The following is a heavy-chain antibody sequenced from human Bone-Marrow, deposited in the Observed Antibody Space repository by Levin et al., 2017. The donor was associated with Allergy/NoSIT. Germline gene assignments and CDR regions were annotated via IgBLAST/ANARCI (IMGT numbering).Heavy chain of an antibody. CDR1: GFSLSSNGVG. CDR2: IYWDDDK. CDR3: ANHKFWFGEFPFDF. J-gene: IGHJ4*02. D-gene: IGHD3-10*01. V-gene: IGHV2-5*02. Sequence: SGPTLVKPTQTLTLTCTFSGFSLSSNGVGVGWIRQAPGKALEWLALIYWDDDKRYSPSLKSRLNITKDTSKNQVVLTMTNMSPVDTGTDYCANHKFWFGEFPFDFWGRGSLVTVSS.